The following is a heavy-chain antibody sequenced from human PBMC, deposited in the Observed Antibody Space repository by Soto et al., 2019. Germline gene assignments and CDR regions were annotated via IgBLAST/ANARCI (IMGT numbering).Heavy chain of an antibody. CDR2: ISAYNGNT. Sequence: ASVKVSCKASGYTFTSYGISWVRQAPGQGLEWMGWISAYNGNTNYAQKLQGRVTMTTDTSTSPAYMELSSLRSEDTAVYYCARDTSDTEFGKDVWGQRNKVTVPS. CDR3: ARDTSDTEFGKDV. J-gene: IGHJ6*02. CDR1: GYTFTSYG. V-gene: IGHV1-18*01. D-gene: IGHD3-10*01.